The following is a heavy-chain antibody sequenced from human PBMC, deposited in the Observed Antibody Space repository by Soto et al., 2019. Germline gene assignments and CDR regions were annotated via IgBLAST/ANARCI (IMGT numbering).Heavy chain of an antibody. CDR2: IIPIFGTA. Sequence: SVKVSCKASGGTFSSYAISWVRQAPGQGLEWMGGIIPIFGTANYAQKFQGRVTITADESTSTAYMELSSLRSEDTAVYYCASPPYYDYVWGSYRLDYWGQGTLVTVSS. D-gene: IGHD3-16*02. CDR1: GGTFSSYA. CDR3: ASPPYYDYVWGSYRLDY. V-gene: IGHV1-69*13. J-gene: IGHJ4*02.